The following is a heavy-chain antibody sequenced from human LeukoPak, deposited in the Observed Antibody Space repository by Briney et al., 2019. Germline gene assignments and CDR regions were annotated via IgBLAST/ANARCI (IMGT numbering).Heavy chain of an antibody. D-gene: IGHD6-19*01. CDR1: GFTFSSYA. Sequence: PGGSLRLSWAASGFTFSSYAMSWVRQAPGKGLEWVSAISGSGGSTYYADSVKGRFTISRDNSKNTLYLQMNSLRAEDTAVYYCAKDLTKQSSGWDYWGQGTLVTVSS. CDR3: AKDLTKQSSGWDY. V-gene: IGHV3-23*01. J-gene: IGHJ4*02. CDR2: ISGSGGST.